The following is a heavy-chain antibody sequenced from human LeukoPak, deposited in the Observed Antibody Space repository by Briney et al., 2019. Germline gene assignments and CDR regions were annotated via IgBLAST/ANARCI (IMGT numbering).Heavy chain of an antibody. D-gene: IGHD6-13*01. J-gene: IGHJ4*02. V-gene: IGHV3-74*01. CDR2: INSDGSST. CDR3: ARAEAAAGTPLLDY. CDR1: GFTFSSYW. Sequence: GGSLRLSCAASGFTFSSYWMHWVRQAPGKGLVWVSRINSDGSSTTYADSVKGRFTVSRDNAKNSLYLQMNSLRAEDTAVYYCARAEAAAGTPLLDYWGQGTLVTVSS.